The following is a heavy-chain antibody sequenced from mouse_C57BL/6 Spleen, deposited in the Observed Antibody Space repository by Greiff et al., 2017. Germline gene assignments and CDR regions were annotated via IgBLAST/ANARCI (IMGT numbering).Heavy chain of an antibody. V-gene: IGHV5-4*01. J-gene: IGHJ4*01. Sequence: DVQLQESGGGLVKPGGSLKLSCAASGFTFSSYAMSWVRQTPEKRLGWVATISDGGSYTYYPDNVKGRFTISRDNAKNNLYLQMSHLKSEDTAMYYCARAYGSSSYAMDYWGQGTSVTVSS. CDR1: GFTFSSYA. CDR2: ISDGGSYT. CDR3: ARAYGSSSYAMDY. D-gene: IGHD1-1*01.